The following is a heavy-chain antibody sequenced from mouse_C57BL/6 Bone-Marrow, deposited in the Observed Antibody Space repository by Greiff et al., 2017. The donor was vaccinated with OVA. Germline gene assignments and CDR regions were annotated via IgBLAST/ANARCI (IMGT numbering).Heavy chain of an antibody. Sequence: EVKLVESGGGLVKPGGSLKLSCAASGFTFSDYGMHWVRQAPEKGLEWVAYISSGSSTIYYADTVKGRFTISRDNAKNTLFLQMTSLRSEDTAMYYCARGDDGYPYYYAMDDWGQGTSVTVSS. D-gene: IGHD2-3*01. V-gene: IGHV5-17*01. J-gene: IGHJ4*01. CDR2: ISSGSSTI. CDR1: GFTFSDYG. CDR3: ARGDDGYPYYYAMDD.